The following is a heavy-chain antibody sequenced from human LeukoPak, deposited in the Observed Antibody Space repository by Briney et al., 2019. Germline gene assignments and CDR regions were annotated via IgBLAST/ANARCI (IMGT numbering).Heavy chain of an antibody. V-gene: IGHV3-30*01. Sequence: GRSPRLSCAAPGFTVSSYAMHWVRQAPGKGLEWVAVISYDGSNKYYADSVKGRFTISRDNSKNTLYLQMNSLRAEDTAVYYCARDKEFAAAGADYYYYYMDVWGKGTTVTVSS. CDR3: ARDKEFAAAGADYYYYYMDV. D-gene: IGHD6-13*01. CDR2: ISYDGSNK. CDR1: GFTVSSYA. J-gene: IGHJ6*03.